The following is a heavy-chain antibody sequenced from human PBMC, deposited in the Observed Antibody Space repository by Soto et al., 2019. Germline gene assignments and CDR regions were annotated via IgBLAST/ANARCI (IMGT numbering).Heavy chain of an antibody. Sequence: ASLKVSCKASGGTFSSYAISWVRQAPGQGLEWMGGIIPIFGTANYAQKFQGRVTITADESTSTAYMELSSLRSEDTAVYYCARELLWFGELYHYYYYYGMDVWGEGPTVPV. J-gene: IGHJ6*02. V-gene: IGHV1-69*13. D-gene: IGHD3-10*01. CDR1: GGTFSSYA. CDR3: ARELLWFGELYHYYYYYGMDV. CDR2: IIPIFGTA.